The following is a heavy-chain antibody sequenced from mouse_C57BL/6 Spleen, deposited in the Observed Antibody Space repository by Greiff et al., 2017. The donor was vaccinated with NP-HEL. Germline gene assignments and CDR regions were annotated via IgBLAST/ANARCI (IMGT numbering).Heavy chain of an antibody. V-gene: IGHV1-42*01. D-gene: IGHD1-1*01. J-gene: IGHJ1*03. Sequence: VQLQQSGPELVKPGASVKISCKASGYSFTGYYMNWVKQSPEKSLEWIGEINPSTGGTTYNQKFKAKATLTVDKSSSTAYMQLKSLTSEDSAVYYCARSESSSWYFDVWGTGTTVTVSS. CDR3: ARSESSSWYFDV. CDR1: GYSFTGYY. CDR2: INPSTGGT.